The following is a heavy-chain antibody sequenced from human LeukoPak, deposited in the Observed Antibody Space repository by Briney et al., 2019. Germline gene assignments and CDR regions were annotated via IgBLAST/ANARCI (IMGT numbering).Heavy chain of an antibody. CDR1: GFTFSSYS. J-gene: IGHJ4*02. D-gene: IGHD6-19*01. Sequence: GGSLRLSCAASGFTFSSYSMNWVRQAPGKGLEWISVFYRGGNTYYADSVQGRFTISRDNSKNTLQLEMNSLRVEDTAVYYCATNYGWVYFEYWGQGTLVTVSS. CDR3: ATNYGWVYFEY. CDR2: FYRGGNT. V-gene: IGHV3-66*01.